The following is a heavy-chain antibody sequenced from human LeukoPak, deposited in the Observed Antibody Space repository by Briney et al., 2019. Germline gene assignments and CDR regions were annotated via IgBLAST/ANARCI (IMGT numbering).Heavy chain of an antibody. D-gene: IGHD2-2*01. CDR3: ARAPFRPLVVPAAPYYFDY. CDR2: IIPIFGTP. V-gene: IGHV1-69*13. Sequence: GASVKVSCKASGGTFSSYAISWVRQAPGRGLEWMGGIIPIFGTPNYAQKFQSRVTITADESTSTAYMELSSLRSEDTAVYYCARAPFRPLVVPAAPYYFDYWGQGTLVTVSS. J-gene: IGHJ4*02. CDR1: GGTFSSYA.